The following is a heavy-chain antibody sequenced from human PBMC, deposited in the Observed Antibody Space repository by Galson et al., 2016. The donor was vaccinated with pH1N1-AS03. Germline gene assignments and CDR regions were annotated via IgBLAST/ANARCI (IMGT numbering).Heavy chain of an antibody. V-gene: IGHV3-64*01. D-gene: IGHD6-13*01. CDR3: ARGPVSYSNYWFPPPDY. Sequence: SLRLSCAASGFTFSSYAMFWVRQAPGKGLEYVSAISGNGFSTYYASSVKGRFTISRGNSKNTLFLQMGSLRPEDMAVYYCARGPVSYSNYWFPPPDYWGQGTLVTVSS. CDR2: ISGNGFST. J-gene: IGHJ4*02. CDR1: GFTFSSYA.